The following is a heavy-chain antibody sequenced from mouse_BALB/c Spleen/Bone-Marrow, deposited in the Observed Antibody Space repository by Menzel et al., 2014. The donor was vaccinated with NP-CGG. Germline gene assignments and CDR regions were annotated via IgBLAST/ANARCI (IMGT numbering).Heavy chain of an antibody. J-gene: IGHJ3*01. D-gene: IGHD2-3*01. Sequence: AQLQQSGPGLVQPSQSPAITCTVSGFSLTSYGVQWVRQSLEKGLEWLGAVWGGGNTYYNAAFISRQSISKDSSKSQVFFKMNRLQSNATAIYYCARNLGDGYSFAYWGQGTLVTVSA. CDR3: ARNLGDGYSFAY. CDR1: GFSLTSYG. V-gene: IGHV2-2*03. CDR2: VWGGGNT.